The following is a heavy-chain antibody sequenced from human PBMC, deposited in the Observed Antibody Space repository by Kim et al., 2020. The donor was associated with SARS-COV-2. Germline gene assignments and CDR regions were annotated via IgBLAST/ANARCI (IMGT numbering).Heavy chain of an antibody. CDR2: ISYDGSNK. J-gene: IGHJ4*02. Sequence: GGSLRLSCAASGFTFSSYGMHWVRQAPGKGLEWVAVISYDGSNKYYADSVKGRFTISRDNSKNTLYLQMNSLRAEDTAVYYCASEELSYWGQGTLVTVS. D-gene: IGHD3-16*02. V-gene: IGHV3-33*05. CDR3: ASEELSY. CDR1: GFTFSSYG.